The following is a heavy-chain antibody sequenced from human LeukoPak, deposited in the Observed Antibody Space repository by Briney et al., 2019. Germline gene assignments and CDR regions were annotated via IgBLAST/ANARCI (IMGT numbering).Heavy chain of an antibody. D-gene: IGHD7-27*01. CDR2: IIPILGTA. CDR3: ARDLMGRLTAQTGEFDY. J-gene: IGHJ4*02. CDR1: GVSFSNSA. V-gene: IGHV1-69*04. Sequence: SVKVSCKASGVSFSNSAISWVRQAPGQGLEWMGRIIPILGTANYAQKFQGRVTITADKSTNTAYMELTSLRSEDTAVYYCARDLMGRLTAQTGEFDYWGQGTLVTVSS.